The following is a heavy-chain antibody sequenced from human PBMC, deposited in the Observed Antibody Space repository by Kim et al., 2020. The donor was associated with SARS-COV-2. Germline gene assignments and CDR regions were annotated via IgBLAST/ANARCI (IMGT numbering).Heavy chain of an antibody. J-gene: IGHJ3*02. Sequence: PVKGRFTISRDDSKNTLYLQMNSLKTEDTAVYYCTTSPVVVTQPGGAFDIWGQGTMVTVSS. CDR3: TTSPVVVTQPGGAFDI. V-gene: IGHV3-15*01. D-gene: IGHD3-22*01.